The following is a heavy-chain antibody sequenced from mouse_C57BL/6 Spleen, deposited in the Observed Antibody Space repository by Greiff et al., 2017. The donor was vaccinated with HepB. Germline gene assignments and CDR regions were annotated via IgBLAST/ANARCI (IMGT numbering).Heavy chain of an antibody. V-gene: IGHV10-1*01. CDR2: IRSKSNNYAT. Sequence: EAGGGLVQPKGSLKLSCAASGFSFNTYAMNWVRQAPGKGLEWVARIRSKSNNYATYYADSVKDRFTISRDDSESMLYLQMNNLKTEDTAMYYCVSSHYAMDYWGQGTSVTVSS. J-gene: IGHJ4*01. CDR1: GFSFNTYA. D-gene: IGHD6-1*01. CDR3: VSSHYAMDY.